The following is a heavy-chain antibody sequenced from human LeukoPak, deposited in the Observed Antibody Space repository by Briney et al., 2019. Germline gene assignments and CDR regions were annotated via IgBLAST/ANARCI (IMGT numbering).Heavy chain of an antibody. V-gene: IGHV4-59*11. CDR2: IYHSGNT. CDR1: GGSISSHY. D-gene: IGHD3-3*01. CDR3: ARGYDFWSGVMSDAFDI. J-gene: IGHJ3*02. Sequence: SETLSLTCTVSGGSISSHYWSWVRQTPGKGLEWIGHIYHSGNTKYNSALKGRVTISDDASKTQFSLRLSSVTAADTAVYLCARGYDFWSGVMSDAFDIWGRGTKVTVSS.